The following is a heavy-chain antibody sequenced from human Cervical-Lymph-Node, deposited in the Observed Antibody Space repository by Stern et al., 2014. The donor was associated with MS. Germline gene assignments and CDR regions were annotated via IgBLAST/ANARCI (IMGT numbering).Heavy chain of an antibody. CDR2: ISCGGSNK. V-gene: IGHV3-30*18. J-gene: IGHJ4*02. CDR1: GFTFSSYG. D-gene: IGHD6-6*01. CDR3: AKDHGYSSSSSFFDY. Sequence: VQLVESGGGVVQPGGSLRLSCAASGFTFSSYGMHWVRQAPGKGLEWVAVISCGGSNKYYADSVKGRFTISRDNSKNTLYLQMNSLRAEDTAVYYCAKDHGYSSSSSFFDYWGQGTLVTVSS.